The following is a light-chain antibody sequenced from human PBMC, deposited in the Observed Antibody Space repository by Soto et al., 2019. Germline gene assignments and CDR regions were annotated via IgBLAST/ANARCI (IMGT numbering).Light chain of an antibody. V-gene: IGKV3-20*01. CDR1: QSISSSY. J-gene: IGKJ4*02. CDR2: GAS. CDR3: HQYSTSPLT. Sequence: EIVLTHSPGTRSLSPGERATLSCRASQSISSSYLAWYQQKPGQAPRLLIYGASSRATAIPDRFSGSGSGTDFTLTISRLEPEDFAVYYCHQYSTSPLTFGGGTKVDIK.